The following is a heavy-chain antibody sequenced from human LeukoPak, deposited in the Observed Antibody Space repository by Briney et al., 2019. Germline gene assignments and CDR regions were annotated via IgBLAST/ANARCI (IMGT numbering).Heavy chain of an antibody. Sequence: SETLSLTCAVSGGSISSTNWWSWVRQPPGKGLEWIGEIYRSGTTNYKPSLKSRVTISLDTSKNQFSLKLSSVTAADTAVYYCARDRYYYDSSGTRWFDPWGQGTLVTVSS. CDR3: ARDRYYYDSSGTRWFDP. D-gene: IGHD3-22*01. CDR2: IYRSGTT. V-gene: IGHV4-4*02. CDR1: GGSISSTNW. J-gene: IGHJ5*02.